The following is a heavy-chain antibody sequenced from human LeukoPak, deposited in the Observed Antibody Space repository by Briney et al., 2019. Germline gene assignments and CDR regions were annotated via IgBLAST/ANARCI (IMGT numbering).Heavy chain of an antibody. Sequence: GRSLRLSCAASGLTFDDYAMHWVRQAPGKGLEWVSGISWNSGSIGYADSVKGRFTISRDNAKNSLYLQTNSLRAEDTALYYCACQLLGEAFDIWGQGTMVTVSS. CDR2: ISWNSGSI. CDR1: GLTFDDYA. J-gene: IGHJ3*02. V-gene: IGHV3-9*01. CDR3: ACQLLGEAFDI. D-gene: IGHD2-2*01.